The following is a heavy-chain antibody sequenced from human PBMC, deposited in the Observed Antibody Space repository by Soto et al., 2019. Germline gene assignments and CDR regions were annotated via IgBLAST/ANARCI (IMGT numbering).Heavy chain of an antibody. CDR1: GFNLNTYG. CDR3: VRDLALMADY. V-gene: IGHV3-30*03. D-gene: IGHD3-16*01. CDR2: ILYDGSKK. J-gene: IGHJ4*02. Sequence: GGSLRLSCVASGFNLNTYGIYWVRQAPGKWLQWVAQILYDGSKKHYADSVRGRFTITRDNSKNTVYLQMDSLRVDDTAMYYCVRDLALMADYWGQGXLVTVYS.